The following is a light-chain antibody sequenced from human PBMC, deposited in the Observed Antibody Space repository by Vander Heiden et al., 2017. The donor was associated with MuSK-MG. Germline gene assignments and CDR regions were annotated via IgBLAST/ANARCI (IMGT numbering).Light chain of an antibody. J-gene: IGLJ2*01. V-gene: IGLV3-1*01. CDR3: QAWDSSYVV. CDR1: KLGDKY. Sequence: SYELTQPPSVSVSPGQTASITCSGDKLGDKYACWYQQKPGQSPVLVIYQDSKRPSGIPERFSGSNSGNTATLTIRGTQARDEADYYCQAWDSSYVVFGGGTKLTVL. CDR2: QDS.